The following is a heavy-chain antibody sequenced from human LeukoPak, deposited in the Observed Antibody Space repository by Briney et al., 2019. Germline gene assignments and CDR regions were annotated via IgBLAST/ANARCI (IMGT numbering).Heavy chain of an antibody. D-gene: IGHD2-15*01. V-gene: IGHV3-33*03. Sequence: PGRSLRLSCAASGFTFSSYGMHWVRQAPGKGLEWVAVIWYDGSNKYYRDSVKGRFTISRDNAKNSLFLQMNSLRAEDTAVYYCVTAPTRTYSVYWGQGILVTVSS. CDR2: IWYDGSNK. CDR3: VTAPTRTYSVY. J-gene: IGHJ4*02. CDR1: GFTFSSYG.